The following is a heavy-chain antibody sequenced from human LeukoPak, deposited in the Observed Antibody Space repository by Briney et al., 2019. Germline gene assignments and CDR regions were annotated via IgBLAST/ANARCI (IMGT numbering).Heavy chain of an antibody. D-gene: IGHD6-13*01. J-gene: IGHJ4*02. CDR2: IYYSGST. V-gene: IGHV4-59*01. CDR3: ARVEGSSWYQIDY. Sequence: SQTPSLTCTVSGGSISSYYWSWIRQPPGKGLEWIGYIYYSGSTNYNPSLKSRVTISVDTSKNQFSLKLSSVTAADTAVYYCARVEGSSWYQIDYWGQGTLVTVSS. CDR1: GGSISSYY.